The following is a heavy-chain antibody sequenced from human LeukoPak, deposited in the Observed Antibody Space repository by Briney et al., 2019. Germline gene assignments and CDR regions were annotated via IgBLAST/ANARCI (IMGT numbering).Heavy chain of an antibody. V-gene: IGHV4-39*01. CDR3: ARLWSSSQELDY. Sequence: KPSETLSLTCTASGDSISSSSYYWGWIRQPPGEGLEWVGSISYTGSTYYNPSLKSRVTISVDTPKIQFSLKLASVTATDTAVYYCARLWSSSQELDYWGQGTLVTVSS. D-gene: IGHD6-6*01. J-gene: IGHJ4*02. CDR2: ISYTGST. CDR1: GDSISSSSYY.